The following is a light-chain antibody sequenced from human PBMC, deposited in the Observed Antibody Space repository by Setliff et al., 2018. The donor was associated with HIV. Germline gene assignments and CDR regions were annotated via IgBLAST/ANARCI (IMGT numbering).Light chain of an antibody. V-gene: IGLV2-14*01. CDR2: EAT. CDR3: SSDRNSNSLL. CDR1: SSDVGAQNY. Sequence: QSALTQPASVSGSPGQSITIFCTGTSSDVGAQNYVSWYQQHPGKAPKLMIYEATHRPSGVSNRFSGSKSGNTASLTISGLQAEDEADYYCSSDRNSNSLLFGGGTKVTVL. J-gene: IGLJ2*01.